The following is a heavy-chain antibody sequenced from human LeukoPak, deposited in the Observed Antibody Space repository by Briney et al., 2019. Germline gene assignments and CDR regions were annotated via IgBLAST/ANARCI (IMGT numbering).Heavy chain of an antibody. Sequence: PSETLSLTCTVSGGSISSSSYHWGWIRQPPGEGLEWIGSIYYSGSTYYNPSLKSRVTISVDTSKNQFSLKVSSVTAADTAVYYCARVGRETGTTHFDHWGQGTLLTVSS. CDR1: GGSISSSSYH. CDR3: ARVGRETGTTHFDH. D-gene: IGHD1-1*01. V-gene: IGHV4-39*01. J-gene: IGHJ4*02. CDR2: IYYSGST.